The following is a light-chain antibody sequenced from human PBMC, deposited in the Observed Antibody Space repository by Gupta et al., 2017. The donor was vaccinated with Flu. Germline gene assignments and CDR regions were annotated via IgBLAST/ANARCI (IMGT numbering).Light chain of an antibody. CDR1: RQVYSNY. V-gene: IGKV3-20*01. Sequence: LASGESGAHSCRGARQVYSNYLAWYQQKPGQAPRLLMYAASYWDSGTPDKFSGSGSGTDFTLTISRLEPGDVAIYYCQQYCYNPFTFGHGTKVDIK. J-gene: IGKJ3*01. CDR3: QQYCYNPFT. CDR2: AAS.